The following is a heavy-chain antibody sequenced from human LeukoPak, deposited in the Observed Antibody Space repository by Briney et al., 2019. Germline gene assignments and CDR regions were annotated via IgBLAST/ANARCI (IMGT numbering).Heavy chain of an antibody. Sequence: GASVKVSCKASGYTFTEHFIHWVRQAPGQGLQYMGWIHPASANTVYTQMFHGRVTLTRDTPATTTYMELSGLRSDDTAVYYGARDLRPANLWGQGTLVTVSS. D-gene: IGHD1-7*01. CDR2: IHPASANT. CDR3: ARDLRPANL. CDR1: GYTFTEHF. J-gene: IGHJ4*02. V-gene: IGHV1-2*02.